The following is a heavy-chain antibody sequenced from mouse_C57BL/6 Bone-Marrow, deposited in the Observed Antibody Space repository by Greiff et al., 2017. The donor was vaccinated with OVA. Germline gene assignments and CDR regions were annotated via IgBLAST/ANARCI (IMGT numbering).Heavy chain of an antibody. CDR2: IHPNSGST. CDR3: ARGYYDYDPFAY. D-gene: IGHD2-4*01. J-gene: IGHJ3*01. CDR1: GYTFTSYW. Sequence: QVQLQQPGAELVKPGASVKLSCKASGYTFTSYWMHWVKQRPGQGLEWIGMIHPNSGSTNYNEKFKSKATLTVDKSSSTAYMQLSSLTSEDSAVYCCARGYYDYDPFAYWGQGTLVTVSA. V-gene: IGHV1-64*01.